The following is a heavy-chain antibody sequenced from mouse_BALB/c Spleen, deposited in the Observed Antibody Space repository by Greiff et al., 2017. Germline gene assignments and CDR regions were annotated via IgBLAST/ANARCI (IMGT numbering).Heavy chain of an antibody. Sequence: VQLKESGAELVRSGASVKLSCTASGFNIKDYYMHWVKQRPEQGLEWIGWIDPENGDTEYAPKFQGKATMTADTSSNTAYMQLSSLTSEDSAVYYCARRVYYYGSSWYFDVWGAGTTVTVAS. CDR2: IDPENGDT. V-gene: IGHV14-4*02. CDR1: GFNIKDYY. J-gene: IGHJ1*01. CDR3: ARRVYYYGSSWYFDV. D-gene: IGHD1-1*01.